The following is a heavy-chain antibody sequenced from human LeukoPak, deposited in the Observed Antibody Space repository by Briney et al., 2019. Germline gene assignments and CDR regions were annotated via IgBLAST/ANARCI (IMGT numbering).Heavy chain of an antibody. CDR2: IYYSGST. V-gene: IGHV4-59*01. D-gene: IGHD6-25*01. J-gene: IGHJ6*03. Sequence: SETLFLTCTVSGGSISSYYWSWIRQPPGKGLEWIGYIYYSGSTNYNPSLKSRVTISVDTSKNQFSLKLSSVTAADTAMYYCAREADYYMDVWGKGTTVTVSS. CDR1: GGSISSYY. CDR3: AREADYYMDV.